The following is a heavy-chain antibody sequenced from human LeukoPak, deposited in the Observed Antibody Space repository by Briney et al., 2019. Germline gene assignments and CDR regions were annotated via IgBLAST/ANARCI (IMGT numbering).Heavy chain of an antibody. J-gene: IGHJ4*02. D-gene: IGHD3-10*01. CDR3: ARAELWFGELYLDY. V-gene: IGHV3-53*01. Sequence: GGSLRLSCAASGFSVRTTYMSWVRQAPGKGLEWVSVIYSGGSTYYADSVKGRFTISRDNSKNTLYLQMNSLRAEDTAVYYCARAELWFGELYLDYWGQGTLVTVSS. CDR2: IYSGGST. CDR1: GFSVRTTY.